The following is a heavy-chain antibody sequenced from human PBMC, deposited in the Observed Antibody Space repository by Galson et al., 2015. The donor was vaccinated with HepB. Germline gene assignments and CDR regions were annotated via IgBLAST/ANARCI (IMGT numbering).Heavy chain of an antibody. D-gene: IGHD6-19*01. CDR2: INPNGGGT. Sequence: SVKVSCKASGYTFTGNYIHWVRQAPGQGLEWMGWINPNGGGTNYAQNFQGRVTMTRDTSITTAYLDLSSLKSDDTAMYYCARGGGSGWFSGYDYWGQGTLVTVSS. CDR1: GYTFTGNY. J-gene: IGHJ4*02. V-gene: IGHV1-2*02. CDR3: ARGGGSGWFSGYDY.